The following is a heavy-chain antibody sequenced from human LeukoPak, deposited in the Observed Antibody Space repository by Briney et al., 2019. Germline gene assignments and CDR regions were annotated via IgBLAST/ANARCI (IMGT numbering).Heavy chain of an antibody. CDR3: ARKKTYYYYYMDV. CDR2: INHSGST. Sequence: SETLSLTCAVYGGSFSGYYWSWIRQPPGKGLEWIGEINHSGSTNYNPSLKSRVTISVDTSKNQFSLKLSSVTAADTAVYYCARKKTYYYYYMDVWGKGTTVTVSS. J-gene: IGHJ6*03. V-gene: IGHV4-34*01. CDR1: GGSFSGYY.